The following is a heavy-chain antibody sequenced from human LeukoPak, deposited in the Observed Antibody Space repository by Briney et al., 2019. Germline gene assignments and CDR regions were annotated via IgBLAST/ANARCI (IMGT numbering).Heavy chain of an antibody. CDR3: ARDFGPLGSWSIDY. CDR1: GFTFSDYY. J-gene: IGHJ4*02. Sequence: GGSLRLSRAASGFTFSDYYMSWIRQAPGQGLEWVPYISSSNRYTNYADSVKGRFTISRDNAKNSLYLQMNSLRDEDTAVYYCARDFGPLGSWSIDYWGQGPLVTVSS. D-gene: IGHD6-13*01. CDR2: ISSSNRYT. V-gene: IGHV3-11*06.